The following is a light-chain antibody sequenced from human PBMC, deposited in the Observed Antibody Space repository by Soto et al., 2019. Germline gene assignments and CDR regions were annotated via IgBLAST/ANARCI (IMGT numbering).Light chain of an antibody. CDR2: AAS. J-gene: IGKJ1*01. CDR1: QSVSSNY. Sequence: IVLTQSPGTLSASPGERATVSCRASQSVSSNYLAWYQHKPGQAPRLLIYAASNRATGVPDRFTASGSGTDFPLTISSLEPKDFADYFCQQYSASPWTFGRGTKVDIK. V-gene: IGKV3-20*01. CDR3: QQYSASPWT.